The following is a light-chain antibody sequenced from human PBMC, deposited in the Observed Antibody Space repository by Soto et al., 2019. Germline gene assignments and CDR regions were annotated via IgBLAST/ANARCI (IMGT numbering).Light chain of an antibody. V-gene: IGLV2-14*01. Sequence: QSALTQPASVSGSPGQSITISCTGTSSDVGGYNYVSWYQQHPGKAPKVMIFEVSSRPSWVSNHFSGSKSGNTASLTISGLQAEDESDYYCSSYTSSNTVAFGGGTKLTVL. CDR3: SSYTSSNTVA. CDR2: EVS. J-gene: IGLJ2*01. CDR1: SSDVGGYNY.